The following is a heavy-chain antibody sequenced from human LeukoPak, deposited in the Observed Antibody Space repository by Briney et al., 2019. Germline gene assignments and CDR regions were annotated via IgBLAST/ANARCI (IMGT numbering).Heavy chain of an antibody. CDR3: ATEGIVGGGAHFDY. J-gene: IGHJ4*02. V-gene: IGHV3-21*01. CDR2: IDVGSYA. Sequence: GGSLRLSCAASGFTFSSYGINWVRQAPGKGLEWVSSIDVGSYAYYANSVKGRFTISRDNAKNSLYLQMNSLRVEDTAVYYCATEGIVGGGAHFDYWGQGALVTVSS. CDR1: GFTFSSYG. D-gene: IGHD1-26*01.